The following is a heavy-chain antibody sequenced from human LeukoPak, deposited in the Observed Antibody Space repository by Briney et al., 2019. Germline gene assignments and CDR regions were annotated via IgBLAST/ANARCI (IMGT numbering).Heavy chain of an antibody. CDR3: ARLGLRRPYFDY. CDR2: IYYSGNT. Sequence: SETLSLTCTVSGGSISSYYWSWIRQPPGKGLEGIGYIYYSGNTNYNPSLKSRVTISVDTSKNQFSPKLSSVTAADTAVYYCARLGLRRPYFDYWGQGTLVTVSS. V-gene: IGHV4-59*01. CDR1: GGSISSYY. J-gene: IGHJ4*02.